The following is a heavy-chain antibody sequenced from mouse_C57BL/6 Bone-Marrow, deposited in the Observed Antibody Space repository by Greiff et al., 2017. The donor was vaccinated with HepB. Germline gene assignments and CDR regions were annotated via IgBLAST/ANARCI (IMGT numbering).Heavy chain of an antibody. CDR3: ARDDYPYYFDY. J-gene: IGHJ2*01. CDR2: INPYNGGT. Sequence: LVKPGASVKMSCKASGYTFTDYYMNWVKQSHGKSLEWIGVINPYNGGTSYNQKFKGKATLTVDKSSSTAYMELNSLTSEDSAVYYCARDDYPYYFDYWGQGTTLTVSS. V-gene: IGHV1-19*01. D-gene: IGHD2-4*01. CDR1: GYTFTDYY.